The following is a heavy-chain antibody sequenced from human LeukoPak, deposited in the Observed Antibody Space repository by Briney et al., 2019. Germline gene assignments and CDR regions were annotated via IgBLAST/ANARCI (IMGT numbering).Heavy chain of an antibody. J-gene: IGHJ6*02. CDR2: IYYSGST. V-gene: IGHV4-39*01. CDR3: ARLSYYGMDV. CDR1: GGSISSSSYY. Sequence: SETLSLTCTVSGGSISSSSYYWGWIRQPPGKGLEWIGSIYYSGSTYYHPSLKSRVTISVDTSKNQFSLKLSSVTAADTAVYYCARLSYYGMDVWGQGTTVTVSS.